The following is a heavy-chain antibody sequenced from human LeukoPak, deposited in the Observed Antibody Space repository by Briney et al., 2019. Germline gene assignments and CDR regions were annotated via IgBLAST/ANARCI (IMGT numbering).Heavy chain of an antibody. V-gene: IGHV4-30-4*08. CDR2: IYYSGST. D-gene: IGHD3-3*01. CDR1: GGSLSSGDYY. Sequence: SETLSLTCTVSGGSLSSGDYYWSWIRQPPGKGLEWIGYIYYSGSTYYNPSLKSRVTISVDTSKNQFSLKLSSVTAADTAVYYCARAFGGFLEWLPDYWGQGTLVTVSS. J-gene: IGHJ4*02. CDR3: ARAFGGFLEWLPDY.